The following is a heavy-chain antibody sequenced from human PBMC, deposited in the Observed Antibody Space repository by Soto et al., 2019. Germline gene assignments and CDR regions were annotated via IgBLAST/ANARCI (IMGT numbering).Heavy chain of an antibody. CDR1: GGSFSGYY. J-gene: IGHJ4*02. Sequence: QVQLQQWGAGLLKPSETLSLTCAVYGGSFSGYYWSWIRQPPGKGLEWIGEINHSGSTNYNPSLKSRVTISVDTSKNQFSLKLSSVTAADTAVYYCACGNYGSGSYYSGWGQGTLVTVSS. D-gene: IGHD3-10*01. CDR2: INHSGST. V-gene: IGHV4-34*01. CDR3: ACGNYGSGSYYSG.